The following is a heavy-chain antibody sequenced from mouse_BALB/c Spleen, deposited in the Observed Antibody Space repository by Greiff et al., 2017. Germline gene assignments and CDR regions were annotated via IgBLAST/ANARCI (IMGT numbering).Heavy chain of an antibody. CDR1: GFTFSDYG. Sequence: EVKVVESGGGLVQPGGSRKLSCAASGFTFSDYGMAWVRQAPGKGPEWVAFISNLAYSIYYADTVTGRFTISRENAKNTLYLEMSSLRFEDTAMYYCARGEDYDGYYSSWFAYWSQGTLVTVSA. V-gene: IGHV5-15*02. J-gene: IGHJ3*01. CDR2: ISNLAYSI. D-gene: IGHD2-3*01. CDR3: ARGEDYDGYYSSWFAY.